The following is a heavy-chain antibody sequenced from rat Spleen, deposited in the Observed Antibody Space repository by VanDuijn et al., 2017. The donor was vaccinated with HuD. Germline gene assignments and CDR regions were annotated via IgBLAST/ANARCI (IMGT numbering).Heavy chain of an antibody. CDR3: ALNYRDSYAHPY. D-gene: IGHD1-12*01. J-gene: IGHJ2*01. CDR2: VQTGGIT. V-gene: IGHV2-19*01. Sequence: QVQLKESGPGLVQPSQTLSLTCTVSGFSLTGYSVHWVRQPPGKGLEWMGRVQTGGITDYSSPLKSRLSIGRDTSKSQVLLKMNSLQTEDTAMYFCALNYRDSYAHPYWGQGVMVTVSS. CDR1: GFSLTGYS.